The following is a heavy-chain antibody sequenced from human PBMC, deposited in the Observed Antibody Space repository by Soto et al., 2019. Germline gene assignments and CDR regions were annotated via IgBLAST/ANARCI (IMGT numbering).Heavy chain of an antibody. CDR3: ARENLSYYDFWSGYKYFDY. Sequence: ASVKVSCKASGYTFTGYYMHWVRQAPGQGLEWMGWINPNSGGTNYAQKFQGWVTMTRDTSISTAYMELSRLRSDDTAVYYCARENLSYYDFWSGYKYFDYWGQGTLVTVSS. J-gene: IGHJ4*02. CDR2: INPNSGGT. D-gene: IGHD3-3*01. V-gene: IGHV1-2*04. CDR1: GYTFTGYY.